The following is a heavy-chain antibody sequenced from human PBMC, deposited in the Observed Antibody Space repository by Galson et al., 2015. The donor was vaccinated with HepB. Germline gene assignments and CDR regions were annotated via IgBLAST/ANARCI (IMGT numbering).Heavy chain of an antibody. D-gene: IGHD1-26*01. CDR3: AREGSGNYYRFDY. CDR2: ISYDGSNK. V-gene: IGHV3-33*05. CDR1: SSYG. Sequence: SSYGMHWVRQAPGKGLEWVAVISYDGSNKYYADSVKGRFTISRDNSKNTLYLQMNSLRDEDTAVYYCAREGSGNYYRFDYWGQGTLVTVSS. J-gene: IGHJ4*02.